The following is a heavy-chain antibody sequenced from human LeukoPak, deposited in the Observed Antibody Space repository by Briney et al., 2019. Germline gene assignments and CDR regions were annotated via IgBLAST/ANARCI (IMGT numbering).Heavy chain of an antibody. Sequence: SETLSLTCTVSGGSISSYYWSWMRQPPGKGLGWIGYIYYSGSTNYNPSLKSRVTISVETSKNEFSLKLRSVTAADTAVYYCARVTGYRIEDYFDYWGQGTLVTVSS. CDR2: IYYSGST. CDR3: ARVTGYRIEDYFDY. V-gene: IGHV4-59*01. CDR1: GGSISSYY. J-gene: IGHJ4*02. D-gene: IGHD6-13*01.